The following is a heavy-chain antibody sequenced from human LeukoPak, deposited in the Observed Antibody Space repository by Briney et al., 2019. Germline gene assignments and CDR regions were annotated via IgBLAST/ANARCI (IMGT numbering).Heavy chain of an antibody. CDR2: VYSGGDR. CDR3: AGQLRFWGDYYMDV. CDR1: GFVVSSNY. V-gene: IGHV3-53*01. D-gene: IGHD3-3*01. Sequence: PGGSLRLSRAASGFVVSSNYMSWVRQAPGKGLEWVSVVYSGGDRYYTDSVKGRFTISRDNSENTLYLQMNSLRAEDTAVYYCAGQLRFWGDYYMDVWGTGTTVTVSS. J-gene: IGHJ6*03.